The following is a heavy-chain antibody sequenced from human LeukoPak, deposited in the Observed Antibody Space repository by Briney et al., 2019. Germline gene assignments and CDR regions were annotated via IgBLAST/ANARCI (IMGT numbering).Heavy chain of an antibody. CDR3: ARAVKVSSSAKWFDP. CDR2: ISSSSSYI. J-gene: IGHJ5*02. Sequence: PGGSLRLSCAASGFTFSSYAMSWVRQAPGKGLEWVSSISSSSSYIYYADSVKGRFTISRDNAKNSLYLQMNSLRAEDTAVYYCARAVKVSSSAKWFDPWGQGTLVTVSS. V-gene: IGHV3-21*01. CDR1: GFTFSSYA. D-gene: IGHD6-13*01.